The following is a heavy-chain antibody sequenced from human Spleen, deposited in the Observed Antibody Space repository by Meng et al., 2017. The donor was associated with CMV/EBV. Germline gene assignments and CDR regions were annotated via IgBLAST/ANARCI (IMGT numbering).Heavy chain of an antibody. V-gene: IGHV4-61*01. CDR1: GGSVSSGSNY. CDR2: IHSSGST. CDR3: ARRPWGGLDY. Sequence: CTVSGGSVSSGSNYWSWIRQPPGKGLEWIGYIHSSGSTNYNPSLRSRVTLSLDTSKNQFSLKLSSVTAADTAVYYCARRPWGGLDYWGQGALVTVSS. D-gene: IGHD3-16*01. J-gene: IGHJ4*02.